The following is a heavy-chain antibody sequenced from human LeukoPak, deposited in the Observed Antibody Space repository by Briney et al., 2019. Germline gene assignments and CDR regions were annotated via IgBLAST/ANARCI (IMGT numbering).Heavy chain of an antibody. V-gene: IGHV3-23*01. CDR1: GFTFSSGW. J-gene: IGHJ3*02. CDR3: AKSTYYYGSGSSDAFDI. CDR2: FSGSGGST. D-gene: IGHD3-10*01. Sequence: PGGSLRISCAASGFTFSSGWMSWVRQAPGKGLELVSAFSGSGGSTYYADSVKGRFTISRDNSKNTLYLQMNSLRAEDTAVYYCAKSTYYYGSGSSDAFDIWGQGTMVTVSS.